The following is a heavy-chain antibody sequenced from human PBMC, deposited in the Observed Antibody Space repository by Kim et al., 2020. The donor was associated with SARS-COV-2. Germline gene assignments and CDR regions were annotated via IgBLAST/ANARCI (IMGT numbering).Heavy chain of an antibody. J-gene: IGHJ4*02. CDR3: ARSVDGNSHFDY. V-gene: IGHV1-2*06. CDR1: GYTFTGYY. D-gene: IGHD4-4*01. Sequence: ASVKVSCKASGYTFTGYYMHWVRQAPGQGLEWMGRINPNSGGTNYAQKFQGTVTMTRDTSISTGYMELSRLRSDESAVYYCARSVDGNSHFDYWGQGTLV. CDR2: INPNSGGT.